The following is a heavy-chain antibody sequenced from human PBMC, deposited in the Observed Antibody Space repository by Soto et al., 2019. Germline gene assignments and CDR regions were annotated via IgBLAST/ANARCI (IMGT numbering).Heavy chain of an antibody. V-gene: IGHV4-59*01. CDR3: ARAGYCSGGSCYSALVFDY. J-gene: IGHJ4*02. CDR2: IYYSGST. D-gene: IGHD2-15*01. CDR1: GGSISSYY. Sequence: PSETLSLTCTVSGGSISSYYWSWIRQPPGKGLEWIGYIYYSGSTNYNPSLKSRVTISVDTSKNQFSLKLSSVTAADTVVYYCARAGYCSGGSCYSALVFDYWGQRTLAAVSS.